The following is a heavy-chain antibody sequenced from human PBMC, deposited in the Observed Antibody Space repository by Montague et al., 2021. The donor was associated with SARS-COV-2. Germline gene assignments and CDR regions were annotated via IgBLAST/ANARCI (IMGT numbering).Heavy chain of an antibody. Sequence: SETLSLTCTVSGGSISTYSWSWIRQPPGKGLGWIGYVYHSGSIDYNPSLKSRVTLSIDTSKNQFSLKLSSVTAADTAVYFCARGTRYYYDSTYSFDLWGRGALATVSS. CDR2: VYHSGSI. CDR3: ARGTRYYYDSTYSFDL. CDR1: GGSISTYS. D-gene: IGHD3-22*01. V-gene: IGHV4-59*13. J-gene: IGHJ2*01.